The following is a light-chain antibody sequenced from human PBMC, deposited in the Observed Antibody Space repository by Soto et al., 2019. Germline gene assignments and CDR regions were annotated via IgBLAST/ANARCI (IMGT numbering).Light chain of an antibody. Sequence: EIVMTQSPATLSVSPGERATLSCRASQSVSGNLACYQQKPGQAPRLLIYGASTRATGIPARFSGSGSGTAFTTTISSLQSEDVAVYYCQQYNNLPPWTFGQGTKVEIK. CDR1: QSVSGN. J-gene: IGKJ1*01. CDR2: GAS. V-gene: IGKV3-15*01. CDR3: QQYNNLPPWT.